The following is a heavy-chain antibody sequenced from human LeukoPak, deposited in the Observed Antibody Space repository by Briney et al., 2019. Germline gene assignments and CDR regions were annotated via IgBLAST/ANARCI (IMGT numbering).Heavy chain of an antibody. CDR2: MNPNSGNT. D-gene: IGHD3-22*01. Sequence: ASVKVSCKASGYTFTSYDINWVRQATGQGLEWMGWMNPNSGNTGYAQKLQGRVTITRNISISTAYMELSSLRSEDTAVYYCARGGNYFDSSVYSPRLPFDYWGQGTLVTVFS. J-gene: IGHJ4*02. CDR3: ARGGNYFDSSVYSPRLPFDY. CDR1: GYTFTSYD. V-gene: IGHV1-8*03.